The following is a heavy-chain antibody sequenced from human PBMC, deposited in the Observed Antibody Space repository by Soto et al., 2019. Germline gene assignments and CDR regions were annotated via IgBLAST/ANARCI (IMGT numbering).Heavy chain of an antibody. J-gene: IGHJ6*04. CDR2: ISNNGINK. V-gene: IGHV3-30*03. Sequence: PGGSLRLSCAASGFTFSTYGMHWVRQAPGKGLEWLAVISNNGINKYYADSVKGRFTISRDNSKDTLFLQMNSLRGEDTAIYYCARVIRADSTSSNFYYYSGMDVWGKGTTVNGS. CDR1: GFTFSTYG. D-gene: IGHD6-6*01. CDR3: ARVIRADSTSSNFYYYSGMDV.